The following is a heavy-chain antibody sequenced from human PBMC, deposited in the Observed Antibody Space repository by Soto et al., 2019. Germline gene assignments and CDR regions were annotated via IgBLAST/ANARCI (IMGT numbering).Heavy chain of an antibody. CDR3: ATYTSLDY. V-gene: IGHV3-53*02. Sequence: EVQLVETGGGLIQPGGSLRLSCAASGFTVSNNYMSWVRQAPGKGLAWVSLIYSGRSTFYADSVKGRFTISRDNSKNTLFLQMNSLRAEDTAVYFCATYTSLDYWGQGTLVTVSS. CDR1: GFTVSNNY. CDR2: IYSGRST. D-gene: IGHD2-2*02. J-gene: IGHJ4*02.